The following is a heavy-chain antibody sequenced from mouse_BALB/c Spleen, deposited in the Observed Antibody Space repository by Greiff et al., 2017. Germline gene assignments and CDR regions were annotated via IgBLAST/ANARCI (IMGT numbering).Heavy chain of an antibody. CDR3: ARTRTTASWFAY. CDR2: IWAGGST. D-gene: IGHD1-2*01. V-gene: IGHV2-9*02. J-gene: IGHJ3*01. Sequence: QVQLKESGPGLVAPSQSLSITCTVSGFSLTSYGVHWVRQPPGKGLEWLGVIWAGGSTNYNSALMSSLSISKDNSKSQVFLKMNSLLTDDTAMYYCARTRTTASWFAYWGQGTLVTVSA. CDR1: GFSLTSYG.